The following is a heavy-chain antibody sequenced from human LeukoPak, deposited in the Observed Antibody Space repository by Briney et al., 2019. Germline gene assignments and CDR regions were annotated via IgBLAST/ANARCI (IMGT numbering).Heavy chain of an antibody. CDR3: AAWDLYFYGMDV. J-gene: IGHJ6*02. V-gene: IGHV3-33*03. CDR1: GFTFSSYG. CDR2: IWYDGSNK. D-gene: IGHD1-26*01. Sequence: PGGSLRLSCAASGFTFSSYGMHWVRQAPGKGLEWVAVIWYDGSNKYYADSVKGRFTVSRDNAKNTLYLQMNSLRGEDTAVYYCAAWDLYFYGMDVWGQGTTVTVSS.